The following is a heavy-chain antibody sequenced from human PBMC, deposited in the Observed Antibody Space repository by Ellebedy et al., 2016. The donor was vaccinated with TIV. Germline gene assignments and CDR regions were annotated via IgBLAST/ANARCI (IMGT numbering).Heavy chain of an antibody. J-gene: IGHJ4*02. Sequence: GSLRLSCTVSGGSISSGDYYWSWIRQPPGKGLEWIGSIYYSGSTYYNPSLKRRVTISVDTSKNQFSLRLSSVTAADTAVYHCAGASRYASAFDYWGQGTLVTVSS. CDR2: IYYSGST. V-gene: IGHV4-39*07. CDR3: AGASRYASAFDY. D-gene: IGHD2-15*01. CDR1: GGSISSGDYY.